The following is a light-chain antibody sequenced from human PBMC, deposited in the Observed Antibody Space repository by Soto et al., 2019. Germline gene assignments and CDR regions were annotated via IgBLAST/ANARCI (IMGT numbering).Light chain of an antibody. CDR2: DVS. CDR1: SSDVGGYNY. V-gene: IGLV2-14*01. Sequence: QSVLTQPASVSGSPGQSITISCTGTSSDVGGYNYVSWYQQHPGKAPKLMIYDVSNRPSGVSNRFSGSKSGNTASLTISGLQAEYEADYYCSSYTSSSTLVVFVGGTKLTVL. J-gene: IGLJ2*01. CDR3: SSYTSSSTLVV.